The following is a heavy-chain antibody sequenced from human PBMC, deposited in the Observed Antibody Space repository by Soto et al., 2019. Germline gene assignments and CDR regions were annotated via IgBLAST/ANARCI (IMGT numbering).Heavy chain of an antibody. CDR3: ASLPQGYYDRSGRLVDY. D-gene: IGHD3-22*01. Sequence: GGSLRLSCASSGFTFSDYYMSWIRQAPGRGLEWVAYISAGVSDIYYGDSVKGRFTVSRDNTKKSLYLQMSNLRADETAIYYCASLPQGYYDRSGRLVDYWGHGTLVTVSS. CDR2: ISAGVSDI. V-gene: IGHV3-11*01. J-gene: IGHJ4*01. CDR1: GFTFSDYY.